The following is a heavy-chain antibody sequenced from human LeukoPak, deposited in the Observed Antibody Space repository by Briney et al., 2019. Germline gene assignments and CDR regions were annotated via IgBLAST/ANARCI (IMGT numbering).Heavy chain of an antibody. CDR1: GYTFTGYY. Sequence: ASVKVSCKASGYTFTGYYMHWVRQAPGQGLEWMGWINPNSGGTNYAQKFQGRVTMTRDTSISTAYMELSRLRSDDTAVYYCARESIYYYSDKGGMVGGMDVWGQGTTVTVSS. CDR2: INPNSGGT. CDR3: ARESIYYYSDKGGMVGGMDV. D-gene: IGHD3-22*01. V-gene: IGHV1-2*02. J-gene: IGHJ6*02.